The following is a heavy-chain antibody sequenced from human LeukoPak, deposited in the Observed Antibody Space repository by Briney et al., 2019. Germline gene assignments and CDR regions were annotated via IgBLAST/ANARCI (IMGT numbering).Heavy chain of an antibody. CDR2: IIPMFGTA. D-gene: IGHD1-1*01. CDR3: ARGPELERFDY. J-gene: IGHJ4*02. CDR1: VGTFSSYA. V-gene: IGHV1-69*05. Sequence: SSVTVSCKASVGTFSSYAISWVRQAPGQGLEGMGGIIPMFGTANYAQNFQGRGTITTEDSTSTAYMELSSLTSEDTAVYYCARGPELERFDYWGQGTLVTVSS.